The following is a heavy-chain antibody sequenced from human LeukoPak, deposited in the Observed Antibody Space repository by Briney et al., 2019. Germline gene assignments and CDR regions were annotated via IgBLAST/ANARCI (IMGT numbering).Heavy chain of an antibody. CDR2: IKQDGSEK. CDR3: ARGKWELPLDY. D-gene: IGHD1-26*01. V-gene: IGHV3-7*01. CDR1: GFTFSSYW. Sequence: PGGSLRLSCAASGFTFSSYWMSWVRQAPGKGLEWVANIKQDGSEKYYVDSVKGRFTISGDNAKNSLYLQMNSLRAEDTAVYYCARGKWELPLDYWGQGTLVTVSS. J-gene: IGHJ4*02.